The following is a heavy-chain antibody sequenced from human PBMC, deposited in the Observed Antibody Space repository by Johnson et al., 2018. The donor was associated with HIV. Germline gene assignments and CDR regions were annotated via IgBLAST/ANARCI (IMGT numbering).Heavy chain of an antibody. V-gene: IGHV3-30-3*02. CDR3: AKSLPGYDAFDI. Sequence: QVQLVESGGGVVQPGRSLRLSCAASGFTFSNYAMHWVRQAPGKGLEWVSVISYDGSNKYYADSVKGRFTIFRDNSKNTLYLQMNSLRAEATAGYYCAKSLPGYDAFDIWGQGTMVTVSS. CDR1: GFTFSNYA. D-gene: IGHD5-12*01. CDR2: ISYDGSNK. J-gene: IGHJ3*02.